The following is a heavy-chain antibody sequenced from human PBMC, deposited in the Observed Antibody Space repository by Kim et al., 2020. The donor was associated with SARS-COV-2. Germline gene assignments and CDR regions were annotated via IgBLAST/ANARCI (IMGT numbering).Heavy chain of an antibody. Sequence: GGSLRLSCAASGITFSSYTMNWVRQAPGKGLEWVSSISSSSRYISYADSVKGRFTISRDNAKNSLYLQMNSLGADDTAVYYCARDQWYLLLRYFDLRGRGTLVTVSS. D-gene: IGHD2-2*01. V-gene: IGHV3-21*01. J-gene: IGHJ2*01. CDR1: GITFSSYT. CDR3: ARDQWYLLLRYFDL. CDR2: ISSSSRYI.